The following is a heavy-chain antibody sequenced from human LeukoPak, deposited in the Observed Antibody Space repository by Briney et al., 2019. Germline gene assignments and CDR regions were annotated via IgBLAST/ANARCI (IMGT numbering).Heavy chain of an antibody. CDR1: GFSFSSYA. CDR2: ISYDETNK. J-gene: IGHJ4*02. CDR3: ARDWQGSPGYYFHY. Sequence: GRPLRLSCAASGFSFSSYAMHWVRQAPGKGLEGVAVISYDETNKYYGDSVKGRFNISRDNSKNTLYLQMNSLRAEDTAVYYCARDWQGSPGYYFHYWGQGTLVTVSS. D-gene: IGHD2-2*01. V-gene: IGHV3-30*04.